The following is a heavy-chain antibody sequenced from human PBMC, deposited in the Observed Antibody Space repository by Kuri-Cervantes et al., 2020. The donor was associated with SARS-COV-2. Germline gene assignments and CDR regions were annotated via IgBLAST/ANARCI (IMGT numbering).Heavy chain of an antibody. CDR3: ARDHYYDSSGYFPPNYYYYGMDV. Sequence: LSLTCAASGFTFSSYAMHWVRQAPGKGLEWVAVISYDGSNKYYADSVKGRFTISRDNSKNTLYLQMNSLRAEDTAVYYCARDHYYDSSGYFPPNYYYYGMDVWGQGTTVTVSS. CDR1: GFTFSSYA. J-gene: IGHJ6*02. D-gene: IGHD3-22*01. CDR2: ISYDGSNK. V-gene: IGHV3-30-3*01.